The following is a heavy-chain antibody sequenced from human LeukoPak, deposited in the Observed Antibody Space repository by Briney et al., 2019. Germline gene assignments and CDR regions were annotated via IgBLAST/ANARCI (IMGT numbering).Heavy chain of an antibody. Sequence: PSETLSLTCAVSGYSISSGYYWGWIRQPPGKGLEWIGSIYHSGSTYYNPSLKSRVTIPVDTSKNQFALKLSSVTAADTAVYYCARDRWYSSSYSGSWYFDYWGQGTLVTVSS. D-gene: IGHD6-13*01. J-gene: IGHJ4*02. CDR3: ARDRWYSSSYSGSWYFDY. CDR1: GYSISSGYY. V-gene: IGHV4-38-2*02. CDR2: IYHSGST.